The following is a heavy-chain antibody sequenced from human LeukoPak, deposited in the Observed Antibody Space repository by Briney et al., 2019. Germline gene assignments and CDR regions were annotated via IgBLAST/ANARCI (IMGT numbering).Heavy chain of an antibody. CDR3: ARDSYSMDV. J-gene: IGHJ6*03. Sequence: GGSLRLSCAASGFTFSSYAMHWVRQAPGKGLEWVAVISYDGSNKYYADSVKGRFTISRDNAKNSLYLQMNSLRAEDTAVYYCARDSYSMDVWGKGTTVTVSS. CDR1: GFTFSSYA. CDR2: ISYDGSNK. V-gene: IGHV3-30*04.